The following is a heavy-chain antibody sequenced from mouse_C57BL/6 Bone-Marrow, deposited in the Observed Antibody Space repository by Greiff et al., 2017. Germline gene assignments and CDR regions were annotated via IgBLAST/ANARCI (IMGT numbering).Heavy chain of an antibody. V-gene: IGHV14-4*01. D-gene: IGHD2-1*01. J-gene: IGHJ2*01. CDR3: TTFRYGNQYYFDY. Sequence: VQLQQSGAELVRPGASVKLSCTASGFNIKDDYMHWVKQRPEKGLEWIGWIGPENGDTEYASKFQGKATITADTSSNTAYLQLSSLTSEDTAVYYCTTFRYGNQYYFDYWGQGTTLTVSS. CDR2: IGPENGDT. CDR1: GFNIKDDY.